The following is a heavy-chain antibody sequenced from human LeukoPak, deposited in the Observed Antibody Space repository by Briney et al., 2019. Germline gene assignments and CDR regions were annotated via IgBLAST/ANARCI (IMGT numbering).Heavy chain of an antibody. V-gene: IGHV4-30-4*01. CDR3: ARAGRYGDFFSWFDP. Sequence: SETLSLTCTVSGGSITSGDHYWSWLRQPSGKGLEWIGYIYYSGSTSYNPSLKSRVAISVDASKNQFSLKLSSLTAADRAVYYCARAGRYGDFFSWFDPWGQGTLVTVSS. CDR1: GGSITSGDHY. CDR2: IYYSGST. D-gene: IGHD4-17*01. J-gene: IGHJ5*02.